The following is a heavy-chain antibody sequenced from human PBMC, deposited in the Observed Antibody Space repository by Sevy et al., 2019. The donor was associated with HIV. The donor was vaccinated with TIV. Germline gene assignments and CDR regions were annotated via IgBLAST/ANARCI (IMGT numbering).Heavy chain of an antibody. J-gene: IGHJ4*02. D-gene: IGHD3-3*01. CDR2: ISGGGGRT. CDR3: AGIFGDLFDY. V-gene: IGHV3-23*01. CDR1: GFTFSSYA. Sequence: GGSLRLSCAASGFTFSSYAMSWVRQAPGKGLEWVSDISGGGGRTYYADSVKGRFTISRDNSKNTLYLQMNSLRAEDTAEYYWAGIFGDLFDYWGQGTLVTVSS.